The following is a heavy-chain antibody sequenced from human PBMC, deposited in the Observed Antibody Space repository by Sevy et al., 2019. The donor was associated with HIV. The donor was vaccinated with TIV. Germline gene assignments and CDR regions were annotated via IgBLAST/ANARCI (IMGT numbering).Heavy chain of an antibody. Sequence: GGSLRLSCGASGFTFSTYWMHWVRQAPGKGLVWVARIYRDGSSIRYADFVKGRFTISRDNAKDTLYLHMNSLRAEDTAVYYCARHVGRGYDFWSGYPYYYYYGMDVWGQGTTVTVS. V-gene: IGHV3-74*01. CDR3: ARHVGRGYDFWSGYPYYYYYGMDV. D-gene: IGHD3-3*01. J-gene: IGHJ6*02. CDR2: IYRDGSSI. CDR1: GFTFSTYW.